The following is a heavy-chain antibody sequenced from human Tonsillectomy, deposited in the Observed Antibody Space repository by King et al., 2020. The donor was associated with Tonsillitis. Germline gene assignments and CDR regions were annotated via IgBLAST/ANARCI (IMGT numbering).Heavy chain of an antibody. D-gene: IGHD2-2*01. CDR3: ARSMLDARHRDAFDI. CDR2: ILYSGAT. CDR1: GGSISSGDYY. V-gene: IGHV4-30-4*01. J-gene: IGHJ3*02. Sequence: VQLQESGPGLVKPSQTLSLTCTVSGGSISSGDYYWTWIRQPPGKGLEWIGYILYSGATYYNPSLKSRVTISVDTSKNQFSLKVNSLTAADTAVYYCARSMLDARHRDAFDIWGQGTMVPVSS.